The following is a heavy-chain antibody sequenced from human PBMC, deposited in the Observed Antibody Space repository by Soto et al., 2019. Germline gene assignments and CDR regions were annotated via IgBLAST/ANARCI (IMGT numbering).Heavy chain of an antibody. J-gene: IGHJ4*01. CDR3: ARAYYDSGSCYIDD. V-gene: IGHV4-61*01. D-gene: IGHD3-3*01. CDR1: GGSVSSDNYY. Sequence: QVHVQESGPGLVKPSETLSLTCTVSGGSVSSDNYYWTWMRQPPGKVKEWIGHIYHSGSTNYNPPLKSRVTISGDTSKNRSSMKVTSVPAADTAIYYCARAYYDSGSCYIDDWGHGTMVTVSS. CDR2: IYHSGST.